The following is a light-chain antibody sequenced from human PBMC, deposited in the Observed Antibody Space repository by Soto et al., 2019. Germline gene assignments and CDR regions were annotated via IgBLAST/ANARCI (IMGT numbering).Light chain of an antibody. CDR3: QQYGGSTRT. V-gene: IGKV3-20*01. CDR1: QSVTTQ. Sequence: IVLTQSPGTLSLSPGERATLSCRASQSVTTQLAWYQQKPGQAPRLIIHGASSRATCVPDRITGSGSGTDFTRSISRLEPEDFAVYYCQQYGGSTRTFGLGAKVEIK. J-gene: IGKJ1*01. CDR2: GAS.